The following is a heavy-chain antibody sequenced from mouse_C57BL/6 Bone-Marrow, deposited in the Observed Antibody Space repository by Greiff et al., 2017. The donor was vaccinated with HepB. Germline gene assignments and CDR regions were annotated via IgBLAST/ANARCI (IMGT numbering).Heavy chain of an antibody. J-gene: IGHJ2*01. CDR1: VYAFSSSW. CDR3: ARLGGYYFDY. CDR2: IYPGDGDT. V-gene: IGHV1-82*01. Sequence: QFQLQQSGPELVKPGASVKISCKASVYAFSSSWMNWVKQRPGQGLEWIGRIYPGDGDTNYNGKFKGKATLTADKSSSTAYMHLSSLTSEDSAVYFCARLGGYYFDYWGQGTTLTVSS. D-gene: IGHD4-1*01.